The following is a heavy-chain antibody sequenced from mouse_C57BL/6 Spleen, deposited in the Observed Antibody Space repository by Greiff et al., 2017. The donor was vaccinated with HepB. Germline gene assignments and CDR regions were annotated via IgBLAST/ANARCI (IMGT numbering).Heavy chain of an antibody. Sequence: QVHVKQSGAELTRPGASVKLSCKASGYTFTSYGISWVKQRTGQGLEWIGEIYPRSGNTYYNEKFKGKATLTADKSSSTAYMELRSLTSEDSAVYFCARQTTVVDYWGQGTTLTVSS. CDR3: ARQTTVVDY. CDR1: GYTFTSYG. CDR2: IYPRSGNT. V-gene: IGHV1-81*01. J-gene: IGHJ2*01. D-gene: IGHD1-1*01.